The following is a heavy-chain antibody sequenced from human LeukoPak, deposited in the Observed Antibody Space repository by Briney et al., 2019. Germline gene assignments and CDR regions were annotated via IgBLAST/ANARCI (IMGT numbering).Heavy chain of an antibody. V-gene: IGHV3-23*01. Sequence: PGGSLRLPCAASGFTFSSYAISWVRQAPGKGLEWVSAISGSGGSTYYADSVKGRFTISRDNSKNTLYLQMNSLRAEDAAVYYCAKGRLYLDAFDIWGQGTMVTVSS. J-gene: IGHJ3*02. CDR1: GFTFSSYA. CDR2: ISGSGGST. CDR3: AKGRLYLDAFDI. D-gene: IGHD2-2*02.